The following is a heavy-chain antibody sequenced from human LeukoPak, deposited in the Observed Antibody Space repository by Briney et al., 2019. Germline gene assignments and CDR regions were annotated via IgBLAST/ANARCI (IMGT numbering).Heavy chain of an antibody. Sequence: GGSLRLSCAASGFNSDDYGMTWVRQIPGKGLEWVAGANSNGRSAGYAASVRGRFTISRDNSKNTLYLQMNSLRAEDTAVYYCAKDARAITMVRGVKFDYWGQGTLVTVSS. V-gene: IGHV3-20*04. CDR2: ANSNGRSA. D-gene: IGHD3-10*01. CDR3: AKDARAITMVRGVKFDY. CDR1: GFNSDDYG. J-gene: IGHJ4*02.